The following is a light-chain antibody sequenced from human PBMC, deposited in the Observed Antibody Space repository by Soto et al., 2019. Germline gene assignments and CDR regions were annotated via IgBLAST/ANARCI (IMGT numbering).Light chain of an antibody. Sequence: IVLTQSPGTLSLSPGERATLSCRASQSVSSAFFAWYRQKPGQPLRLLIYAAASRATGIPDRFSGSGSATDFTLTISRLEPEDFAVYYCQQYGDSPPTFGRGTKVEIK. CDR2: AAA. J-gene: IGKJ2*01. CDR1: QSVSSAF. CDR3: QQYGDSPPT. V-gene: IGKV3-20*01.